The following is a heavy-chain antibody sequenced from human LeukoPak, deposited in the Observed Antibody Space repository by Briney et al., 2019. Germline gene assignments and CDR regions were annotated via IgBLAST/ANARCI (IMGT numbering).Heavy chain of an antibody. D-gene: IGHD4-11*01. CDR3: ARSLSYMTTVTTFGY. CDR2: INPSGGST. J-gene: IGHJ4*02. V-gene: IGHV1-46*01. Sequence: GASVKVSCKASGYTFTGYYMHWVRQAPGQGLEWMGIINPSGGSTSYAQKFQGRVTMTRDTSTSTVYMELSSLRSEDTAVYYCARSLSYMTTVTTFGYWGQGTLVTVSS. CDR1: GYTFTGYY.